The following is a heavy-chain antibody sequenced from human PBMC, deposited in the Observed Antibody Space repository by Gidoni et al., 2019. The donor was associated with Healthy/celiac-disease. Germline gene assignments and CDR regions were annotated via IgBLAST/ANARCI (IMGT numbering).Heavy chain of an antibody. Sequence: EVQLVESGGGLVKPGGCLRRSCAASGFTFSSYSMNWVRQAPGKGLEWVSSISSSSSYIYYADSVKGRFTISRDNAKNSLYLQMNSLRAEDTAVYYCARDRDCGGDCYYDYWGQGTLVTVSS. CDR2: ISSSSSYI. CDR3: ARDRDCGGDCYYDY. V-gene: IGHV3-21*01. CDR1: GFTFSSYS. J-gene: IGHJ4*02. D-gene: IGHD2-21*02.